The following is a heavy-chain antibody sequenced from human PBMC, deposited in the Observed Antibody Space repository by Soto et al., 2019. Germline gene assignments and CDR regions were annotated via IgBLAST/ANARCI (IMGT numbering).Heavy chain of an antibody. J-gene: IGHJ4*02. D-gene: IGHD2-15*01. V-gene: IGHV4-59*01. CDR1: GGSISSYY. CDR2: IYYSGST. CDR3: ARVGYCSGGSCLDY. Sequence: SETLSLTCTFSGGSISSYYWNWIRQPPGKGLEWVGYIYYSGSTNYNPSLKSRVTISVDTSKNQFSLKLSSVTAADTAVYYCARVGYCSGGSCLDYWGQGTLVTVS.